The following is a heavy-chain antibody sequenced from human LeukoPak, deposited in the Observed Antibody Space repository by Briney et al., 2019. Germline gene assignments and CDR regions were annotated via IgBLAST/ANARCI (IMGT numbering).Heavy chain of an antibody. CDR1: GGSLSGYY. V-gene: IGHV4-34*01. J-gene: IGHJ5*02. CDR3: ARPFGRTQFNP. Sequence: PSETLSLTCAVYGGSLSGYYWSWIRQPPGKGLEWIGEINHSGSPNYNPSLKSRVTISVDTSKSQSSLKLSSVTAADTVAYYCARPFGRTQFNPWGQGTLVTVSS. CDR2: INHSGSP. D-gene: IGHD3-16*01.